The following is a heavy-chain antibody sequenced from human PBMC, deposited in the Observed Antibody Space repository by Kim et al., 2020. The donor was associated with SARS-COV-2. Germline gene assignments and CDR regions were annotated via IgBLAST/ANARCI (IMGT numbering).Heavy chain of an antibody. V-gene: IGHV1-69*13. CDR1: GGTFSSHA. CDR2: IIPIFGTA. D-gene: IGHD3-16*02. J-gene: IGHJ5*02. Sequence: SVKVSCKASGGTFSSHAISWVRQAPGQGLEWTGGIIPIFGTANSAQKFQGRVTITADESTSTAYMQLSSLRSEDKAVYYCVSKAYDYVWGSYRQPLDP. CDR3: VSKAYDYVWGSYRQPLDP.